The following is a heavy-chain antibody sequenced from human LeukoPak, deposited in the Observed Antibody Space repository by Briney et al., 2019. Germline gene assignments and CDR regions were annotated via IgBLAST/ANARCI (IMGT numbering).Heavy chain of an antibody. Sequence: GGSLRLSGAASGFTFSSYGMHWVRQAPGKGLEWVAVIWYDGSNKYYADSVKGRFTISRDNSKNTLYLQMNSLRAEDTAVYYCARDATTTVNLFDYWGQGTLVTASS. D-gene: IGHD4-17*01. V-gene: IGHV3-33*01. CDR2: IWYDGSNK. CDR1: GFTFSSYG. J-gene: IGHJ4*02. CDR3: ARDATTTVNLFDY.